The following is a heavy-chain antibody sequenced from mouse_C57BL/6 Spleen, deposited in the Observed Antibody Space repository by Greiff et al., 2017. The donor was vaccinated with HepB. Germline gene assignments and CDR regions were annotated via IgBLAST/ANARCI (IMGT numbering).Heavy chain of an antibody. J-gene: IGHJ3*01. D-gene: IGHD3-2*02. CDR2: IYPGSGST. Sequence: VQLQQPGAELVKPGASVKMSCKASGYTFTSYWITWVNQRPGQGLEWIGDIYPGSGSTNYNEKFKSKATLTVDTSSSTAYMQLSSLTSEASAVYYCARRQLRLSWFAYWGQGTLVTVSA. CDR1: GYTFTSYW. V-gene: IGHV1-55*01. CDR3: ARRQLRLSWFAY.